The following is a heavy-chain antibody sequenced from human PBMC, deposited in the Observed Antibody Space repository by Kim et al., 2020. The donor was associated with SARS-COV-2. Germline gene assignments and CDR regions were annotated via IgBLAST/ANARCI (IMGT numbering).Heavy chain of an antibody. CDR3: AKVGMEVFHYCGMDV. CDR2: ISDDGSKK. V-gene: IGHV3-30*18. D-gene: IGHD3-10*01. J-gene: IGHJ6*02. Sequence: GGSLRLSCAASGFTFRHYGMHWVRQAPGKGLEWVALISDDGSKKFYADSVKGRFTISRDRSKNTVSLQMNSLRPEDTAVYVCAKVGMEVFHYCGMDVWC. CDR1: GFTFRHYG.